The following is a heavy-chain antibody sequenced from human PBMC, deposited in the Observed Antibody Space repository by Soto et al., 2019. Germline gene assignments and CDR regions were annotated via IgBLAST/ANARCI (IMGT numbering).Heavy chain of an antibody. Sequence: PVGALRLSCTASGFTFSNYSMNWVRQAPGKGLEWVSSISSDSTYIYYADSVKGRFTISRDNAKNSLSLQMNSLRAEDTAVYFCARDPIPVPMYYFDYWGQGSLVTVSS. J-gene: IGHJ4*02. V-gene: IGHV3-21*01. CDR3: ARDPIPVPMYYFDY. D-gene: IGHD6-19*01. CDR1: GFTFSNYS. CDR2: ISSDSTYI.